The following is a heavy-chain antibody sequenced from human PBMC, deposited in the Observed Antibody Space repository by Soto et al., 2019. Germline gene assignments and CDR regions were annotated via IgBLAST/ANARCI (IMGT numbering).Heavy chain of an antibody. D-gene: IGHD6-13*01. CDR1: GGSFSGYY. CDR2: INHSGST. Sequence: QVQLQQWGAGLLKPSETLSLTCAVSGGSFSGYYWSWIRQPPGKGLGWIGEINHSGSTNYNPSLSSRVIISVDTSKNQFSLKLSSVTAADTAVYYCARAVSGYSSSWVVGSWFDPWGQGTLVTVSS. J-gene: IGHJ5*02. CDR3: ARAVSGYSSSWVVGSWFDP. V-gene: IGHV4-34*01.